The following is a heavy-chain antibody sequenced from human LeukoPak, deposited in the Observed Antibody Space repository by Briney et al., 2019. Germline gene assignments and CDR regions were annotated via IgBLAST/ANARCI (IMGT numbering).Heavy chain of an antibody. CDR2: INHSGST. V-gene: IGHV4-34*01. D-gene: IGHD2-21*02. CDR3: ARGSRGGDNY. J-gene: IGHJ4*02. Sequence: SETLSLTCAVYGGSFSGYYWSWIRQPPGKGLEWIGEINHSGSTNYNPSLKSRVTISVDTSKNQFSLKLSPVTAADTAVYYCARGSRGGDNYWGQGTLVTVSS. CDR1: GGSFSGYY.